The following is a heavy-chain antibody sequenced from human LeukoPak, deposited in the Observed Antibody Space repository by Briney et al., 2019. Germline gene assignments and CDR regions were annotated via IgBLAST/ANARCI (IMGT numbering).Heavy chain of an antibody. CDR1: GGSISSYY. CDR3: ARGSVVYRFDAFDI. J-gene: IGHJ3*02. D-gene: IGHD6-25*01. Sequence: SETLSLTCTVSGGSISSYYWSWIRQPPGKGLEWIGYIYYSGSTNYNPSLKSRVTISVDTSKNQFSLKLSSVTAADTAVYYCARGSVVYRFDAFDIWGQGTMVTVSS. CDR2: IYYSGST. V-gene: IGHV4-59*01.